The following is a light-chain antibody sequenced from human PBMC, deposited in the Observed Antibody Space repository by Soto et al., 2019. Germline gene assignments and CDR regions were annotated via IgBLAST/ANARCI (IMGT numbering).Light chain of an antibody. CDR3: LQYGSLRT. CDR2: AAS. V-gene: IGKV3-20*01. Sequence: EIVLTQSPGTLSLSPGERATLSCRASQSVSSSYLAWYQQKPGQAPRLLIYAASSRATGIPDRFSGSGSGTDFTLTISRLEPEDFAVYYFLQYGSLRTFGPGTKVDIK. J-gene: IGKJ3*01. CDR1: QSVSSSY.